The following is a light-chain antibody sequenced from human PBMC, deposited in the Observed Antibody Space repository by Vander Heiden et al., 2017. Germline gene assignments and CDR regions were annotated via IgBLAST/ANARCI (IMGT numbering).Light chain of an antibody. CDR3: SSYAGSNNVV. CDR2: EVS. Sequence: QPPLPQPPSASGSPGQSVTISCTGTSSDVGGYNYVSWYQQHPGKAPKLMIYEVSKRPSGVPDRFSGSKSGNTASLTVSGLQAEDEADYYCSSYAGSNNVVFGGGTKLTVL. J-gene: IGLJ2*01. CDR1: SSDVGGYNY. V-gene: IGLV2-8*01.